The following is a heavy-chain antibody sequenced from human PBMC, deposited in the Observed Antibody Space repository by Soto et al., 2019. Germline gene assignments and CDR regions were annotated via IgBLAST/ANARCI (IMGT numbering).Heavy chain of an antibody. Sequence: QVQLVESGGGVVQPGRSLRLSCAASGFTFSTYDMHWVRQAPGKGLEWVAVISSAGSNEYYADSVKGRFTISRENSKNTLYVQMNSLRAEDTAVYYCAKDLGDSSADDGADYWGQGTLVTVSS. CDR1: GFTFSTYD. J-gene: IGHJ4*02. V-gene: IGHV3-30*18. CDR2: ISSAGSNE. D-gene: IGHD6-25*01. CDR3: AKDLGDSSADDGADY.